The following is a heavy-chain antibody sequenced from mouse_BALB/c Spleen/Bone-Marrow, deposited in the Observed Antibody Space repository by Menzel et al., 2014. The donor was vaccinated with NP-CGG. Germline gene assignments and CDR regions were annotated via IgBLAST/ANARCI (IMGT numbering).Heavy chain of an antibody. J-gene: IGHJ2*01. CDR3: TRSYGSSYEYYFDH. CDR1: GYTFTSYW. V-gene: IGHV1-69*02. D-gene: IGHD1-1*01. Sequence: VQLQQSGAELVRPGASVKLSCKASGYTFTSYWINWVKQRPGQGLEWIGTIYPSDSYTNYNQKFKDKATLTVDKSSSTAYMQLSSPTSEDSAVYYCTRSYGSSYEYYFDHWGQGTTLTVSS. CDR2: IYPSDSYT.